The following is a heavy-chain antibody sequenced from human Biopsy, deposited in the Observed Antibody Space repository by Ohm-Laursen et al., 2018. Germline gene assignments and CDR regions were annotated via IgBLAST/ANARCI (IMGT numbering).Heavy chain of an antibody. V-gene: IGHV1-69*06. CDR2: NIPILGTG. Sequence: SVKVSCKAPGGTFSNYGVNWVRQAPGQGLEWLGGNIPILGTGNYAQKFQDRVTVAADTSTSTATMELRSLRSDDTAVYYCATKLTGYFHHWGQGILVIVSS. CDR3: ATKLTGYFHH. J-gene: IGHJ1*01. D-gene: IGHD3-9*01. CDR1: GGTFSNYG.